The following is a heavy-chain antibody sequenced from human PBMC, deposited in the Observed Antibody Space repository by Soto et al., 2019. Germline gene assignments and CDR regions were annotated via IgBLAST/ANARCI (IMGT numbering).Heavy chain of an antibody. CDR3: ARDLEQWLVRNWFDP. Sequence: SVKVSCKASGYTFTSYGISWVRQAPGQGLEWMGWISAYNGNTNYAQKLQGRVTMTTDTSTSTAYMELRSLRSDDTAVYYCARDLEQWLVRNWFDPWGQGTLVTVSS. CDR2: ISAYNGNT. V-gene: IGHV1-18*01. CDR1: GYTFTSYG. J-gene: IGHJ5*02. D-gene: IGHD6-19*01.